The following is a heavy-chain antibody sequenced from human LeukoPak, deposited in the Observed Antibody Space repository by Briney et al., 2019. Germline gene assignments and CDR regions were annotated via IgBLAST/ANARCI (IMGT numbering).Heavy chain of an antibody. J-gene: IGHJ5*02. D-gene: IGHD3-22*01. CDR1: GFTFGDYA. CDR2: IRSKAYGGTT. V-gene: IGHV3-49*04. CDR3: VRTHYYDTSGSNWFDP. Sequence: GGSLRLSCTASGFTFGDYAMSCVRQAPGKGLEWVNFIRSKAYGGTTEYAASVKGRFTISRDDSKSIAYLQMNSLKTEDTAVYYCVRTHYYDTSGSNWFDPWGQGTLVTVSS.